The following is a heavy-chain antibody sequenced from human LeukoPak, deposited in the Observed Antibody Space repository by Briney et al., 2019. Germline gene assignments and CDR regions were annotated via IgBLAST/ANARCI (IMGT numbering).Heavy chain of an antibody. CDR1: GGSISSSSYY. D-gene: IGHD2-2*01. J-gene: IGHJ4*02. Sequence: SETLSLTCTVSGGSISSSSYYWGRIRQPPGQGLEWIGSIYYSGSTYYNPSLKSRVTISVDTSKNQFSLKLSSVTAADTAVYYCARHVNVVVPAEVDYWGQGTLVTVSS. CDR2: IYYSGST. CDR3: ARHVNVVVPAEVDY. V-gene: IGHV4-39*01.